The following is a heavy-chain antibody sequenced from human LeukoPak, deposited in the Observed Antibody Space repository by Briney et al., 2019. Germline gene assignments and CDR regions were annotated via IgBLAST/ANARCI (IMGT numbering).Heavy chain of an antibody. CDR1: GFTLSSYA. Sequence: GGSLRLSCAASGFTLSSYAMNWVRQAPGKGLEWVSAISGSGGSTYYADSVKGRFTISRDNSKNTLYLQMNSLRAEDTAVYYCAKDRDSSGYYYDRAFDIWGQGTMVTVSS. D-gene: IGHD3-22*01. V-gene: IGHV3-23*01. CDR2: ISGSGGST. CDR3: AKDRDSSGYYYDRAFDI. J-gene: IGHJ3*02.